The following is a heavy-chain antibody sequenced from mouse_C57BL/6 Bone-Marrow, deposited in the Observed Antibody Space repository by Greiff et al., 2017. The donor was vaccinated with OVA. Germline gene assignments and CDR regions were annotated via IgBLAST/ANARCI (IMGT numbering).Heavy chain of an antibody. CDR3: ARHHY. V-gene: IGHV5-6*01. CDR1: GFTFSSYG. CDR2: ISSGGSYT. Sequence: EVQVVESGGDLVKPGGSLKLSCAASGFTFSSYGMSWVRQTPDKRLEWVATISSGGSYTYYPDSVKGRFTISRDNAKNTLYLQMSSLKSEDTAMYYCARHHYWGQGTLVTVSA. J-gene: IGHJ3*01.